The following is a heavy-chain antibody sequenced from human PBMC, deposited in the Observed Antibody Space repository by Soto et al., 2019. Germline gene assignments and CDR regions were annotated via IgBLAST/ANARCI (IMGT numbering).Heavy chain of an antibody. D-gene: IGHD3-10*01. Sequence: HPGGSLRLSCSASGFNVNSYGVHWVRQAPGKGLEWVAVIWYDGRNIFYADSVKGRFTVSRDNSKNTVYFQMNNLRVEDTALYYCARERSQYLYSGMDVCGQGPTVTVSS. V-gene: IGHV3-33*01. J-gene: IGHJ6*02. CDR2: IWYDGRNI. CDR1: GFNVNSYG. CDR3: ARERSQYLYSGMDV.